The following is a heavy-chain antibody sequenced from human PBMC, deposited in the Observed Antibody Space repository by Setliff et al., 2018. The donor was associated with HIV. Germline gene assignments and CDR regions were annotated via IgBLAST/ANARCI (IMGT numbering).Heavy chain of an antibody. J-gene: IGHJ4*02. D-gene: IGHD5-18*01. CDR3: TRGGYNLGY. CDR1: GFRFRSYW. Sequence: PGGSLRLSCAASGFRFRSYWMSWVRQAPGKGLESVVNVKQDGTETLYVDSVKGRFTISRDNANNLVYLQMNSLRVEDTALYYCTRGGYNLGYWGQGTLVTVSS. V-gene: IGHV3-7*03. CDR2: VKQDGTET.